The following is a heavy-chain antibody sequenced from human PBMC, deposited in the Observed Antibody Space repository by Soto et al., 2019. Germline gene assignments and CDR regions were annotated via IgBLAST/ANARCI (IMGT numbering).Heavy chain of an antibody. CDR3: ARIPLSPIAVAGTPGRIGGMDV. V-gene: IGHV4-39*01. D-gene: IGHD6-19*01. CDR1: GGSISSSSYY. Sequence: QLQLQESGPGLVKPSETLSLTCTVSGGSISSSSYYWGWIRQPPGKGLEWIGSIYYSGSTYYNPSLKSRVTITVDTSKNQFSLKLSSVTAADTAVYYCARIPLSPIAVAGTPGRIGGMDVWGQGTTVTVSS. J-gene: IGHJ6*02. CDR2: IYYSGST.